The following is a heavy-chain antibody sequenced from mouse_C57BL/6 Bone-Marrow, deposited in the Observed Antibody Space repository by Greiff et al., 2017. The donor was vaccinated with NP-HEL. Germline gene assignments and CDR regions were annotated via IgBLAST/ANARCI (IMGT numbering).Heavy chain of an antibody. Sequence: EVKLHQSGPELVKPGASVKISCKASGYTFTDYYMNWVKQSHGKSLEWIGDINPNNGGTSYNQKFKGKATLTVDKSSSTAYMELRSLTSEDSAVYYCARLRPDYAMDYWGQGTSVTVSS. CDR3: ARLRPDYAMDY. V-gene: IGHV1-26*01. CDR2: INPNNGGT. CDR1: GYTFTDYY. J-gene: IGHJ4*01. D-gene: IGHD1-2*01.